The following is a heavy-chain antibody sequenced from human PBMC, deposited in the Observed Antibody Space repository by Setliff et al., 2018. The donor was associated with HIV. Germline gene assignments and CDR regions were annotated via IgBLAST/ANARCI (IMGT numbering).Heavy chain of an antibody. CDR1: GGSISTSSYY. V-gene: IGHV4-39*01. CDR2: IFYTGHT. CDR3: ARSPAAEGY. Sequence: SETLSLTCTVSGGSISTSSYYWGWIRQPPGKGLEWIGNIFYTGHTYYNPSLRSRLAISVDTSKNQISLKMTSVTAADTAVYFCARSPAAEGYWGQGTLVTVSS. J-gene: IGHJ4*02. D-gene: IGHD6-13*01.